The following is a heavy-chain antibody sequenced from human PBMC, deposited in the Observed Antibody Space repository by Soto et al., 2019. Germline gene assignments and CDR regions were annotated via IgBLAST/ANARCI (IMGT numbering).Heavy chain of an antibody. CDR1: GYTFSNFW. Sequence: LGKSLKISFQCSGYTFSNFWIGWVRQLPGKGLEWMGIIYPGDHETRYSPSFHGKVTISADKSINTAYLQWNSLEASDTAFYFCARSPRSSPYFDYWGQGALVTVSS. CDR3: ARSPRSSPYFDY. J-gene: IGHJ4*02. D-gene: IGHD6-13*01. V-gene: IGHV5-51*01. CDR2: IYPGDHET.